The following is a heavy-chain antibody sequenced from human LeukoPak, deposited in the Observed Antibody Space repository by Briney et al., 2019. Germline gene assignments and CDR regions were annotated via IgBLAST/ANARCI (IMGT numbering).Heavy chain of an antibody. V-gene: IGHV3-48*01. CDR2: ISSSSSTI. CDR1: GFTFSSYS. J-gene: IGHJ3*02. Sequence: PGGSLRLSCVASGFTFSSYSMNWVRQAPGKGLEWVSYISSSSSTIYYADSVKGRFTISRDNAKNSLYLQMNSLRAEDTAVYYCARGWELLSAFDIWGQGTMVTVSS. D-gene: IGHD1-26*01. CDR3: ARGWELLSAFDI.